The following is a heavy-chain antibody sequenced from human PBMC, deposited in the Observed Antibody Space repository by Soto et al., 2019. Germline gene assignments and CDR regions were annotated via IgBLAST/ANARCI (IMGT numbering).Heavy chain of an antibody. D-gene: IGHD6-19*01. V-gene: IGHV4-4*02. J-gene: IGHJ4*02. CDR1: GGSISSSNW. CDR3: ARVAVAGTRVDY. CDR2: IYHSGST. Sequence: QVQLQESGPGLVKPSGTLSLTCAVSGGSISSSNWWSWVRQPPGKGLEWIGEIYHSGSTNYNPSLKRRVXXXVXXSKNQFSLKLSSVTAADTAVSYCARVAVAGTRVDYWGQGTLVTVSS.